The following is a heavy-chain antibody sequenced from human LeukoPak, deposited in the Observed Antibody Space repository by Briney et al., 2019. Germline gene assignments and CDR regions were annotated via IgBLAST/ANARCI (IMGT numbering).Heavy chain of an antibody. Sequence: PGGSLRLSCAASGFTFSSYAMHWVRQAPGKGLEYVSAISSNGGSTYYANSVKGRFTISRDNSKNTLYLQMGSLRAEDMAVYYCARDSIYCSSTSCYRYFQHWGPGTLVTVSS. CDR3: ARDSIYCSSTSCYRYFQH. D-gene: IGHD2-2*01. CDR2: ISSNGGST. CDR1: GFTFSSYA. V-gene: IGHV3-64*01. J-gene: IGHJ1*01.